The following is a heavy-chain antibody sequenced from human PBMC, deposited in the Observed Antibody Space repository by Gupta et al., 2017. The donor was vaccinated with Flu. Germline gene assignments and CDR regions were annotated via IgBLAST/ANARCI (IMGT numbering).Heavy chain of an antibody. V-gene: IGHV3-69-1*02. J-gene: IGHJ4*02. CDR3: VRGHWDS. Sequence: EVQLVVSGGGLVQPGGSLRLSCAASGFTFSDNEMSWVRLAPGKRLEWNSFIKSKSEIYYTDSVKGRFTIYRDNVKNTVYLQMDNLRAEDTAFCYWVRGHWDSWGQGTLVTVSS. D-gene: IGHD1-1*01. CDR2: IKSKSEI. CDR1: GFTFSDNE.